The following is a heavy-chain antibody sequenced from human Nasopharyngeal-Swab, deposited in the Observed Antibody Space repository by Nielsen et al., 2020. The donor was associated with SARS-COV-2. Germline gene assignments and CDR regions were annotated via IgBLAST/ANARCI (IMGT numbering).Heavy chain of an antibody. CDR3: ARVRGDYAGYYFDY. D-gene: IGHD4-17*01. J-gene: IGHJ4*02. CDR1: GYTFTSYA. Sequence: ASVKVSCKASGYTFTSYAMNWVRQAPGQGLEWMGWINTTTGDPTYAQGFTGRFVFSLNTSVSTAYLQISSLKAEDTAVYYCARVRGDYAGYYFDYWGQGTLVTVSS. V-gene: IGHV7-4-1*02. CDR2: INTTTGDP.